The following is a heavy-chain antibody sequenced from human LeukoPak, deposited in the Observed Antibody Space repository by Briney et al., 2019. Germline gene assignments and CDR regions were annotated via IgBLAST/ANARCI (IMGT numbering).Heavy chain of an antibody. V-gene: IGHV3-66*01. J-gene: IGHJ4*02. CDR1: GFTVSGTY. Sequence: PGGSLRLSWEASGFTVSGTYMTWVRQAPGKGLEWVSVIYSGGSTYYAGSVKGRFIISRDNSENTLYLHMNSLRAEDTAVYYCARALNWKEYYFDFWGQGALVTVSS. CDR3: ARALNWKEYYFDF. D-gene: IGHD1-20*01. CDR2: IYSGGST.